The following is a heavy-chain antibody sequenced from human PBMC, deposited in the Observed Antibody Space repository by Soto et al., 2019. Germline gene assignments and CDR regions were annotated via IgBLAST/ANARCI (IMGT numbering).Heavy chain of an antibody. D-gene: IGHD2-15*01. CDR3: ARRIGMVAATRDDYWYFDL. J-gene: IGHJ2*01. V-gene: IGHV3-20*01. Sequence: EVQLVESGGGVVRPGGSLRLSCAASGFTFDDYGMSWVRQAPGKGLEWVSGINWNGGSTGYADSVKGRFTISRDNAKNSLYLQMNSLRAEDTALYHCARRIGMVAATRDDYWYFDLWGRGTLVTVSS. CDR2: INWNGGST. CDR1: GFTFDDYG.